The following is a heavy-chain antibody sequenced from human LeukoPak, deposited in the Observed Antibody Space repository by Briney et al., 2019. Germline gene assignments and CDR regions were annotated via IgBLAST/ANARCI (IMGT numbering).Heavy chain of an antibody. Sequence: GGSLRLSCAASGFTISSYNMNWVRQAPGKGLEWVANIKQDGSEKYYVDSVKGRFTISRDNAKNSLYLQMNSLRAEDTAVYYCARGYYGMDVWGQGTTVTVSS. V-gene: IGHV3-7*01. J-gene: IGHJ6*02. CDR1: GFTISSYN. CDR2: IKQDGSEK. CDR3: ARGYYGMDV.